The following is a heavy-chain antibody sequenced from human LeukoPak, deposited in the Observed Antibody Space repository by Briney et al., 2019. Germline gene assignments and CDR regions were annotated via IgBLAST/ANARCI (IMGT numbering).Heavy chain of an antibody. CDR3: ARGYWYFDL. V-gene: IGHV4-38-2*01. J-gene: IGHJ2*01. CDR2: IYHSGST. Sequence: SETLSLTCAVSGYSISSGYYWGWIRQPPGKGLEWIGSIYHSGSTYYNPSLKSRVTISVDTSKNQFSLKLSSVTAADTAVYYCARGYWYFDLWGRGTLVTVSS. CDR1: GYSISSGYY.